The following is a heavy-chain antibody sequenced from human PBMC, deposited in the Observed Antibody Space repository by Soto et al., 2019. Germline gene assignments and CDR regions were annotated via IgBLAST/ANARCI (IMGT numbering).Heavy chain of an antibody. CDR3: AKGPTIFGVVITFEYYYGMDV. CDR2: ISGGGTST. Sequence: XGSLRLSFVASGFILRSSAVSWVRQAPGKGLEWVSAISGGGTSTYYADSVKGRFTISGDSSKNTVYLQMNSLRAEDTALYYCAKGPTIFGVVITFEYYYGMDVWGQGTTVTVSS. D-gene: IGHD3-3*01. CDR1: GFILRSSA. J-gene: IGHJ6*02. V-gene: IGHV3-23*01.